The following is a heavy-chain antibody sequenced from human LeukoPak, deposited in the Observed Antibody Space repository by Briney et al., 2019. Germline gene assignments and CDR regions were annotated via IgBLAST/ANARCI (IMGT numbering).Heavy chain of an antibody. CDR2: IKQDGSEK. CDR3: AGWPIFSDAFHI. J-gene: IGHJ3*02. Sequence: GGSLGLSCAASGFTFSNYWMSWVRQAPGKGLEWVANIKQDGSEKYYVDSVKGRFTISRDNAKNSLYVQMNSLRAEDTAVYYCAGWPIFSDAFHIWGQGTMVTVSS. D-gene: IGHD2-15*01. CDR1: GFTFSNYW. V-gene: IGHV3-7*01.